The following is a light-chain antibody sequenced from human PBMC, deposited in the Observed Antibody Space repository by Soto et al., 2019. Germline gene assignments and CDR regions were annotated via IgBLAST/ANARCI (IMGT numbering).Light chain of an antibody. V-gene: IGKV3-15*01. CDR1: QSVRSSF. CDR2: GAS. Sequence: EIVLTQSPSTLSVSPGERATLSWRASQSVRSSFLAWYQQKPGQAPSLLIYGASTRATGIPARFSGSGSGTEFTLTVNSLQSEDFAVYYCQQYSNWPLTFGGGTRWIS. J-gene: IGKJ4*01. CDR3: QQYSNWPLT.